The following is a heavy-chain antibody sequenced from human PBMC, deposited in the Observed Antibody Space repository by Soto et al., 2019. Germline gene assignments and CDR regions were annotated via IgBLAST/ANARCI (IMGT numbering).Heavy chain of an antibody. CDR1: GFTFDDYA. J-gene: IGHJ4*02. CDR3: GKASSSNSRSPIDY. D-gene: IGHD6-6*01. V-gene: IGHV3-9*01. CDR2: ISWSTSSI. Sequence: GGSLRLSCAASGFTFDDYAMHWVRQIPGKGLQWVSGISWSTSSIGYGASLRDRFLISRDNANNSLYLQMNDLRPEDTALYYCGKASSSNSRSPIDYWGQGTMVTVSS.